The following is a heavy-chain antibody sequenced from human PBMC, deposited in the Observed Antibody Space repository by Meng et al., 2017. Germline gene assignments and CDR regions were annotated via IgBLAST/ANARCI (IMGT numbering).Heavy chain of an antibody. CDR3: ARDEDISAAGKLFGDY. J-gene: IGHJ4*02. D-gene: IGHD6-13*01. V-gene: IGHV1-2*06. CDR2: INPKSGDT. CDR1: GYTFPDYW. Sequence: QGQLLQPGAEVKKPGASVKVSCKASGYTFPDYWLHWVRRAPGQGLEWMGRINPKSGDTHYAQRFQGRVTMTGDTSISTAYMELSGLRSDDTAMYYCARDEDISAAGKLFGDYWGQGTLVTVSS.